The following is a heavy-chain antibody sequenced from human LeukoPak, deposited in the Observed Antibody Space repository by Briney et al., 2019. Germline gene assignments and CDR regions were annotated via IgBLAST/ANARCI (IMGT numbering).Heavy chain of an antibody. V-gene: IGHV4-39*07. Sequence: SETLSLTCTVSGGSIRSGSNYWGWIRQPPGKGLEWIGSIYYRGSTYYNPSLKSRVTVSVDTSKNQFSLKLSSVTAADTAVYYCARGLRWEWLVSRPFDYWGQGTLVTVSS. CDR3: ARGLRWEWLVSRPFDY. CDR1: GGSIRSGSNY. CDR2: IYYRGST. J-gene: IGHJ4*02. D-gene: IGHD6-19*01.